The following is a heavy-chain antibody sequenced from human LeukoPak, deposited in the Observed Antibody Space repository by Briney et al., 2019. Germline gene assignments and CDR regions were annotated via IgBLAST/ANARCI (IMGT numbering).Heavy chain of an antibody. CDR2: ISGSGGST. V-gene: IGHV3-23*01. J-gene: IGHJ6*02. CDR1: GFTFSSYA. Sequence: GGSLRLSCAASGFTFSSYAMSWVRQAPEKGLEWVSAISGSGGSTYHADSVKGRFTISRDNAKNSLYLQMNSLRAEDTAVYYCARREYSSGWEDYYYYGMDVWGQGTAVTVSS. CDR3: ARREYSSGWEDYYYYGMDV. D-gene: IGHD6-19*01.